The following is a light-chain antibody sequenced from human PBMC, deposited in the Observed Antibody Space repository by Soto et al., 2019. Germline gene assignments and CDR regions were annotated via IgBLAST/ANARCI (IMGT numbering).Light chain of an antibody. J-gene: IGKJ1*01. V-gene: IGKV3-15*01. CDR1: QTVSSSY. CDR3: HQYNYWLAWT. Sequence: EIVLTQSPGTLSLSPGERATLSCRAIQTVSSSYLAWYQQKPGQAPRLLIYGASTRATGVPARLSGSGSGTEFTLTISSLQSEDFAVYYCHQYNYWLAWTFGQGTKVDIK. CDR2: GAS.